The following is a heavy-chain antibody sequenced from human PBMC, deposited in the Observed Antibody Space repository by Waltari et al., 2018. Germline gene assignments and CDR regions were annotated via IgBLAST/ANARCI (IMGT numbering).Heavy chain of an antibody. CDR2: SNSDGSAT. CDR1: GFTFRSHW. V-gene: IGHV3-74*01. Sequence: EVQLVESGGGLVQPGGSLRLSCVVSGFTFRSHWMHWVRQVPGKGLVWVSRSNSDGSATSYADSVKGRFTISRDNAKSTLYLQMSNLRDEDTAVYYCARPLYYSDSSGYYPTYYFDSWGQGTLVTVSS. D-gene: IGHD3-22*01. J-gene: IGHJ4*02. CDR3: ARPLYYSDSSGYYPTYYFDS.